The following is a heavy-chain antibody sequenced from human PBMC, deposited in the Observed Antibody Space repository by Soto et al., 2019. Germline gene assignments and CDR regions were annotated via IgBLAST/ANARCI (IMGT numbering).Heavy chain of an antibody. CDR3: ARDRYSYYDYGSGRLPYYYYGMDV. J-gene: IGHJ6*02. D-gene: IGHD3-3*01. V-gene: IGHV3-7*01. CDR2: IQQDGSEK. Sequence: GGSLRLSCAASGFTFSSYWMSWGRQAPGKGLEWVANIQQDGSEKYYVDSVKGRFTISRDHAKNSLYMPMTSLRAEDTAVYYCARDRYSYYDYGSGRLPYYYYGMDVWGQGTTVTVSS. CDR1: GFTFSSYW.